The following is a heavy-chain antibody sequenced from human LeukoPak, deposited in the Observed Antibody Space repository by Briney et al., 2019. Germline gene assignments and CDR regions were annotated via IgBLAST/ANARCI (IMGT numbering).Heavy chain of an antibody. Sequence: KPGGSLRLSCAASGFTFSDYYMTWIRQAPGKGLEWVSYISGGSGYTNYADSVKGRFTISRDNAENSLYLQMNSLRAEDTAVYYCARARAITGTTSFDYWGQGTLVTVSS. J-gene: IGHJ4*02. CDR2: ISGGSGYT. V-gene: IGHV3-11*06. CDR1: GFTFSDYY. CDR3: ARARAITGTTSFDY. D-gene: IGHD1-7*01.